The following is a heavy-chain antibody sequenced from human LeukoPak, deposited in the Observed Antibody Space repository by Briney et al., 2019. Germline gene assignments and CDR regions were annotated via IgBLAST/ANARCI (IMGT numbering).Heavy chain of an antibody. V-gene: IGHV4-59*08. D-gene: IGHD1-26*01. Sequence: SETLSLTCTVSGGSISSYYWSWIRQPPGKGLEWLGYIYYSGSTNYNPSLKSRVTISVDTSKNQFSLKLSSVTAADTAVYYCACLYSGSYRRGLALDLWGRGTLVTVSS. J-gene: IGHJ2*01. CDR2: IYYSGST. CDR1: GGSISSYY. CDR3: ACLYSGSYRRGLALDL.